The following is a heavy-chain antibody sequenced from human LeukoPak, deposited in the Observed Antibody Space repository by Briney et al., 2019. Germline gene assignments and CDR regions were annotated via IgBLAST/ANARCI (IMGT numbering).Heavy chain of an antibody. CDR1: GGSISSSSYY. Sequence: SETLSLTCTVSGGSISSSSYYWGWIRQPPEKGLEWVGSFSYSGSTYYNPSLKSRVTISVDTSKSQFSLKLSSVTAADTAVYYCARGYSSSSPFDYWGQGTLVTVSS. D-gene: IGHD6-6*01. V-gene: IGHV4-39*01. J-gene: IGHJ4*02. CDR3: ARGYSSSSPFDY. CDR2: FSYSGST.